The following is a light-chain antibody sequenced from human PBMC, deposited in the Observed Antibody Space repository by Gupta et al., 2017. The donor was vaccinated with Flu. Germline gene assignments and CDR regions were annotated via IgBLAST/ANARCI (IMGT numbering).Light chain of an antibody. CDR2: EVT. Sequence: TSSDVGGYNYVSWYQQHPGKAPTLIIYEVTKRPSGVPDRFSGSKSGNTASLTVSGLQVEDEADYYCSSYGGRNNLLFGGGTKLTVL. V-gene: IGLV2-8*01. J-gene: IGLJ2*01. CDR1: SSDVGGYNY. CDR3: SSYGGRNNLL.